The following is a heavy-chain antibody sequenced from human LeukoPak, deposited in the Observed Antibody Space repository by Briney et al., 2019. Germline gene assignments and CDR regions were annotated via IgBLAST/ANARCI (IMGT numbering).Heavy chain of an antibody. V-gene: IGHV3-21*04. J-gene: IGHJ4*02. D-gene: IGHD4-17*01. CDR3: ARERGRTTVTWFYFDY. CDR1: GFTFSSYS. Sequence: GGSLRLSCAASGFTFSSYSMNWVRQAPGKGLEWVSSISSSSSYIYYADSVKGRFTISRDNAKNSLYLQMNSLRAEDTAVYYCARERGRTTVTWFYFDYWGQGTLVTVSS. CDR2: ISSSSSYI.